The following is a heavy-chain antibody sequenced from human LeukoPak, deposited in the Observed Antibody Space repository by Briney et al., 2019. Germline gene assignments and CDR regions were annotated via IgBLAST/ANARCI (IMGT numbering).Heavy chain of an antibody. D-gene: IGHD7-27*01. CDR2: INPNSGGT. Sequence: GASVKVSCKXSGYTFTGYYMHWVQQAPGQGLEWMGRINPNSGGTNYAQKFQGRVTMTRDTSISTAYMELSRLRSDDTAVYYCAREVNWGFDYWGQGTLVTVSS. V-gene: IGHV1-2*06. CDR3: AREVNWGFDY. J-gene: IGHJ4*02. CDR1: GYTFTGYY.